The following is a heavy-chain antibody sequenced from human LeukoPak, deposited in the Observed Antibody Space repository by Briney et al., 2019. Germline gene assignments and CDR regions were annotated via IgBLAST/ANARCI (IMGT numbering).Heavy chain of an antibody. CDR2: ISETGEST. D-gene: IGHD2-21*01. CDR1: GCTFSSFA. V-gene: IGHV3-23*01. CDR3: AKLRRASCYSDSDF. Sequence: PGGSLRLSCAASGCTFSSFAMSWVRQTPGKGLDWVSTISETGESTHYADSVKGRFTIYRDNSKNTLYLQMNSLRPEDAAVYYCAKLRRASCYSDSDFWGQGTQVTVSS. J-gene: IGHJ4*02.